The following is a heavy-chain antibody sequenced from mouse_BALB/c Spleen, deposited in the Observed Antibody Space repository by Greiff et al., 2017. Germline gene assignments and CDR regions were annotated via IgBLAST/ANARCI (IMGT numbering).Heavy chain of an antibody. J-gene: IGHJ4*01. CDR2: ISDGGSYT. CDR1: GFTFSDYY. V-gene: IGHV5-4*02. Sequence: EVKLEESGGGLVKPGGSLKLSCAASGFTFSDYYMYWVRQTPEKRLEWVATISDGGSYTYYPDSVKGRFTISRDNAKNNLYLQMSSLKSEDTAMYYCARESYGSYAMDYWGQGTSVTVSS. D-gene: IGHD1-2*01. CDR3: ARESYGSYAMDY.